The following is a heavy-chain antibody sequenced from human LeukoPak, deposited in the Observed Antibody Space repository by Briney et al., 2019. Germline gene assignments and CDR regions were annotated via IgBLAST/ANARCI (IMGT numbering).Heavy chain of an antibody. V-gene: IGHV4-34*01. CDR2: INHSGST. Sequence: PSETLSLTCAVYGGSFSGYYWSWIRQPPGKGLEWIGEINHSGSTNYNPSLKSRVTISVDTSKNQFSLKLSSVTAADTAVYYCSIFGVVIDDAFDIWGQGTMVTVSS. J-gene: IGHJ3*02. CDR1: GGSFSGYY. D-gene: IGHD3-3*01. CDR3: SIFGVVIDDAFDI.